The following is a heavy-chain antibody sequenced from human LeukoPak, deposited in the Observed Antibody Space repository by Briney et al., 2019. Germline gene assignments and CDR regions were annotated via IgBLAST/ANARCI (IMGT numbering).Heavy chain of an antibody. J-gene: IGHJ4*02. D-gene: IGHD3-22*01. CDR2: ISYDGSNK. CDR3: AKQRYDSSGYYLYFDY. V-gene: IGHV3-30*18. Sequence: PGRSLRLSCAASGFTFSSYGMHWVRQAPGKGLEWVAVISYDGSNKYYADSVKGRFTISRHNSKNTLYLQMNSLRAEDTAVYYCAKQRYDSSGYYLYFDYWGQGTLVTVSS. CDR1: GFTFSSYG.